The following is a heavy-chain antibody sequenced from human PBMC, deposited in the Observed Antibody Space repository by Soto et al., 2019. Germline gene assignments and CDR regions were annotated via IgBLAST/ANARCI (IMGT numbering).Heavy chain of an antibody. CDR1: GYTFSNYD. Sequence: QVQLVQSGAELKKPGASVKVSCKASGYTFSNYDMNWVRQATGQGPEWIGWVNPNNGDTGYAQKVQGRVTSANGNSKTTAFMELARLRTKDTANYYLGKVSRKGSGEGFDHWGQGTLITVSS. CDR2: VNPNNGDT. D-gene: IGHD3-10*01. J-gene: IGHJ4*02. CDR3: GKVSRKGSGEGFDH. V-gene: IGHV1-8*01.